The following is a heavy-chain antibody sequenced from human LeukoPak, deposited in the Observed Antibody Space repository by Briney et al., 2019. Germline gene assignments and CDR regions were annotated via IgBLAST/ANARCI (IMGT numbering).Heavy chain of an antibody. D-gene: IGHD3-3*01. CDR2: MNPNSGNT. J-gene: IGHJ5*02. Sequence: ASVKVSCKASGYTFTSYDINWVRQATGQGLEWMGWMNPNSGNTGYAQKFQGRVTMTRNTSISTAYMELSSLRSEDTAVYYCARAPYYDFWSGLSLVDPWGQGTLVTVSS. CDR3: ARAPYYDFWSGLSLVDP. CDR1: GYTFTSYD. V-gene: IGHV1-8*01.